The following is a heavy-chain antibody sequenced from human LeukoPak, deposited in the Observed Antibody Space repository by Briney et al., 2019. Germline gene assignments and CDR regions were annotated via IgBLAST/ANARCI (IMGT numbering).Heavy chain of an antibody. J-gene: IGHJ4*02. V-gene: IGHV3-48*03. D-gene: IGHD6-19*01. CDR2: ISSSGTTI. CDR3: ARMYSSGLFDY. Sequence: GGSLRLSCAASGFTFSSYDMNWVRQAPGKGLEWVSYISSSGTTIYYADSVKGRFTISRDNAKNSLYLQMNSLGAEDTAVYYCARMYSSGLFDYWGQGTLVTVSS. CDR1: GFTFSSYD.